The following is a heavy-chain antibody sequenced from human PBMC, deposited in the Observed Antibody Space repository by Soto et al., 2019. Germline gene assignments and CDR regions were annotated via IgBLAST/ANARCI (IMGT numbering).Heavy chain of an antibody. CDR2: ISSTTNYI. D-gene: IGHD2-15*01. V-gene: IGHV3-21*06. CDR3: ARGNMVDPLVYYYGMDV. CDR1: GFTFSSYS. J-gene: IGHJ6*02. Sequence: PGGSLRLSCAASGFTFSSYSMNWVRQAPGKGLEWVSSISSTTNYIYYGDSMKGRFTISRDNAKNSLYLEMNSLRAEDTAVYYCARGNMVDPLVYYYGMDVWGQGTTVTVSS.